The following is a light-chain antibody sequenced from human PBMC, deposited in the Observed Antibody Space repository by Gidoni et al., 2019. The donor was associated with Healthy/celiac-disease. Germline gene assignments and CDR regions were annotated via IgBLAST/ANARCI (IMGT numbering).Light chain of an antibody. Sequence: EIVMTQSPATLSVSPGERATLSCRASQSVSSNLAWYQQKPGQAPRLLIYGASTRATGIPARFSGSGSWTEFTLTISSLQSEDFAVYYCQQYNNWPPVTFGPXTKVDIK. V-gene: IGKV3-15*01. CDR2: GAS. CDR1: QSVSSN. CDR3: QQYNNWPPVT. J-gene: IGKJ3*01.